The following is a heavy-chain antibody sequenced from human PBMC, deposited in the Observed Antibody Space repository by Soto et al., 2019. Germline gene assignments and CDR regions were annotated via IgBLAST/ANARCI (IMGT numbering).Heavy chain of an antibody. CDR3: VRHSGYSSNWGEFDP. Sequence: SETLSLTCHVSGASFSISSYSWGWIGQPPGKGLEWIGSLYYSGTTYYNPSLKSRVTISVDRTKNQFSLNLTSVTAADMAVYYCVRHSGYSSNWGEFDPWGQGTLVTVSS. V-gene: IGHV4-39*01. CDR2: LYYSGTT. CDR1: GASFSISSYS. D-gene: IGHD5-18*01. J-gene: IGHJ5*02.